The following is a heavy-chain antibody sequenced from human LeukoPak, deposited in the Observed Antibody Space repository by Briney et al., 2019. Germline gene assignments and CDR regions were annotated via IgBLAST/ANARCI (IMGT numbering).Heavy chain of an antibody. Sequence: PGGSLRLSCVASGFGLSGITMNWVRQAPGKGLEWVSSITSGGSYTHYADALRGRFTISRDNSKNTLYLQMNSLRAEDMAVYYCAKDDIAVAATDYWGQGTLVTVSS. CDR1: GFGLSGIT. CDR2: ITSGGSYT. J-gene: IGHJ4*02. CDR3: AKDDIAVAATDY. D-gene: IGHD6-19*01. V-gene: IGHV3-21*04.